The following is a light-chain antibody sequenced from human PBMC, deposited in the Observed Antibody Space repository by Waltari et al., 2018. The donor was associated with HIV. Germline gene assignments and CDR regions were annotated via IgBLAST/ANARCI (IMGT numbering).Light chain of an antibody. CDR2: EVT. Sequence: QSALAHPASVSGSPGQPITISCTGVGSDIYTAVSWYQHRPGEAPKVIIYEVTNRPSGVSHRFSGSKSGNTASLTISGLQSEDEADYFCTSYISSATPEFGGGTRLTVL. CDR3: TSYISSATPE. V-gene: IGLV2-14*01. J-gene: IGLJ3*02. CDR1: GSDIYTA.